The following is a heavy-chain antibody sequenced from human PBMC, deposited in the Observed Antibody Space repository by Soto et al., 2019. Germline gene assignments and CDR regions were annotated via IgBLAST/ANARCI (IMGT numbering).Heavy chain of an antibody. D-gene: IGHD6-19*01. CDR2: IYYSGST. J-gene: IGHJ4*02. CDR1: GGSISSYY. Sequence: PSETLSLTCTVSGGSISSYYWSWIRQPPGKGLEWIGYIYYSGSTNYNPSLKSRVTISVDTSKNQFSLKLSSVTAEDTAVYYCASQQWLAPVWGQGTLVTVSS. CDR3: ASQQWLAPV. V-gene: IGHV4-59*01.